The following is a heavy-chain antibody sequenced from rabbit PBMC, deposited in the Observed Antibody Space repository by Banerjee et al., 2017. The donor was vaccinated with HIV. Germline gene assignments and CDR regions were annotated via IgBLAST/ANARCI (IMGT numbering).Heavy chain of an antibody. CDR1: GFDFSSYYM. J-gene: IGHJ4*01. V-gene: IGHV1S45*01. Sequence: QEQLKESGGGLVQPGGSLKLSCKASGFDFSSYYMSWVRQAPGKGLEWIACIYSGSSDTTYYANWAKGRFTISKTSSTAVTLQMTSLTAANTATYFCTRNLALWGPGTLVTVS. CDR3: TRNLAL. CDR2: IYSGSSDTT.